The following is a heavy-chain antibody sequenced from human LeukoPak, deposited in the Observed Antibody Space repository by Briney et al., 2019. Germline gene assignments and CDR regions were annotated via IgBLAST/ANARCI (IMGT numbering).Heavy chain of an antibody. CDR3: ARVRWFGELFGDY. CDR2: IYSGSST. CDR1: GFTVSSNY. Sequence: TGGSLRLSCAASGFTVSSNYMSWVRQAPGKGLEWVSVIYSGSSTYYADSVKGRFTISRDNSKNTLYLQMNSLRAEDTAVYYCARVRWFGELFGDYWGQGTLVTVSS. D-gene: IGHD3-10*01. J-gene: IGHJ4*02. V-gene: IGHV3-53*01.